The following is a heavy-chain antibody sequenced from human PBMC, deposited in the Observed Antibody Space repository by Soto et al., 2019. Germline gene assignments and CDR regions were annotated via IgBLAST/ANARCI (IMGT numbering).Heavy chain of an antibody. CDR2: ISGSGGST. D-gene: IGHD3-10*01. V-gene: IGHV3-23*01. J-gene: IGHJ5*02. CDR1: GFTFSSYA. Sequence: GGSLRLSCAASGFTFSSYAMSWVRQAPGKGLEWVSAISGSGGSTYYADSVKGRFTISRDNSKNTLYLQMNSLRAEDTAVYYCAKTAGLLWFGESGANWFDPWGQGTLVTVSS. CDR3: AKTAGLLWFGESGANWFDP.